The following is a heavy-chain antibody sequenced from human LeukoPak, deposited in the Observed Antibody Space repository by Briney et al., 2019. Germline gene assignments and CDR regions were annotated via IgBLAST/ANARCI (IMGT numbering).Heavy chain of an antibody. V-gene: IGHV3-30-3*01. J-gene: IGHJ3*02. CDR3: ARALAAAGQPTDAFDI. CDR2: ISYDGSNK. Sequence: GGSLRLSCATSGFTFSSYAMHWVRQAPGKGLEWVAVISYDGSNKYYADSVKGRFTISRDNSKNTLYLQMNSLRAEDTAVYYCARALAAAGQPTDAFDIWGQGTMVTVSS. D-gene: IGHD6-13*01. CDR1: GFTFSSYA.